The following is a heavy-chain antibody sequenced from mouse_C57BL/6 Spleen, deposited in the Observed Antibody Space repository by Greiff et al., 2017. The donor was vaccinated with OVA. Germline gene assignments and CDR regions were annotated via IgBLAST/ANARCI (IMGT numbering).Heavy chain of an antibody. Sequence: VQLQQSGGGLVQPGGSLSLSCAASGFTFTDYYMSWVRQPPGKALEWLGFIRNKANGYTTEYSASVKGRFTISRDNSQSILYLQMNALRAEDSATYYCARCHYDYDWYFDVWGTGTTVTVSS. CDR3: ARCHYDYDWYFDV. CDR1: GFTFTDYY. CDR2: IRNKANGYTT. D-gene: IGHD2-4*01. J-gene: IGHJ1*03. V-gene: IGHV7-3*01.